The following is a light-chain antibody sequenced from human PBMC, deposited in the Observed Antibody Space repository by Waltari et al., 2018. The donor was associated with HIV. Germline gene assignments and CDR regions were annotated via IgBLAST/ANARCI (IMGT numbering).Light chain of an antibody. V-gene: IGKV2-28*01. CDR1: ESLLHSNGYTH. CDR2: LGS. J-gene: IGKJ1*01. Sequence: VLTQPTHSPPVTPGAMASSSRRSSESLLHSNGYTHLDWYLQKPGQSQQLLIYLGSNRASGVPERFSGSGSGTNFTLRIGRVAAEDVGVYYCMQPLQTPWTFGQGTKVEIK. CDR3: MQPLQTPWT.